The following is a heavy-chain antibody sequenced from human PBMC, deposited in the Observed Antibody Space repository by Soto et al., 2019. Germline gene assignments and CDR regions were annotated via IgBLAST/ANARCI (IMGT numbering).Heavy chain of an antibody. CDR2: IYPGDSDT. J-gene: IGHJ6*02. V-gene: IGHV5-51*01. CDR3: ARRGYRHGMAV. CDR1: GYSLTSYY. Sequence: GESLKISCKGSGYSLTSYYIAWVLQMPGKGLEWMGIIYPGDSDTRYSPSFQGQVTISADKSISTAYLQWSSLKASDTAMYYCARRGYRHGMAVWGQGTTVTVSS. D-gene: IGHD5-18*01.